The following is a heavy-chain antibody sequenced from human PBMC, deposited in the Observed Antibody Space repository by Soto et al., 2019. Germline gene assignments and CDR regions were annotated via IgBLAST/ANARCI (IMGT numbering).Heavy chain of an antibody. CDR1: GFTLSGYW. D-gene: IGHD3-10*01. J-gene: IGHJ4*02. Sequence: EVQLAESGGGVVQPGGSLRLSCAASGFTLSGYWMHWVRQAPGKGLEWVARIKSDGSGEIYADSVKGRFSISRDNAKNTVYLQMDSRRVEDTAVYHCGSNAILVRGAPDELWGQGTPVIVSS. CDR3: GSNAILVRGAPDEL. V-gene: IGHV3-74*01. CDR2: IKSDGSGE.